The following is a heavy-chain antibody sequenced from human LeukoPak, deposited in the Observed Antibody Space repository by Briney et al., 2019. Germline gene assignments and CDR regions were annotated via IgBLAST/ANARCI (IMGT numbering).Heavy chain of an antibody. V-gene: IGHV3-74*03. CDR3: ARDMEMATISGFDY. CDR1: GFTFNTYW. Sequence: GSLRLSCAASGFTFNTYWMHWVRQAPGKGLVWVSRINGDGSSTTYAGSVKGRFTISRDNAKNTLYLQMNSLRAEDTAVYYCARDMEMATISGFDYWGQGTLVTVSS. D-gene: IGHD5-24*01. J-gene: IGHJ4*02. CDR2: INGDGSST.